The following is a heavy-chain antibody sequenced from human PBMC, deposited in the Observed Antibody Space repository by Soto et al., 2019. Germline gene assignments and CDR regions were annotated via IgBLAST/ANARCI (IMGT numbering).Heavy chain of an antibody. CDR1: GFTLSSYA. J-gene: IGHJ6*02. CDR3: TRYTYSNRYSYFGMDV. V-gene: IGHV3-49*03. D-gene: IGHD4-4*01. Sequence: GGALSLSGADSGFTLSSYAMSWFRQGPVKGLEWVSAISGSGGETTDYAASVKGRFTMFRDDSKSIAYLQMSSLQTEDTGVYYCTRYTYSNRYSYFGMDVWGHGTTVTVSS. CDR2: ISGSGGETT.